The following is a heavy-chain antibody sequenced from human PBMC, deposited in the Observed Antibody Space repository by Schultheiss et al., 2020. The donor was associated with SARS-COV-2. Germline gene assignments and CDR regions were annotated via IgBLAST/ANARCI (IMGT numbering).Heavy chain of an antibody. CDR3: ATPYDSSGYYSYYFDY. CDR2: IVVDSGGT. J-gene: IGHJ4*02. V-gene: IGHV1-58*01. D-gene: IGHD3-22*01. Sequence: SVKVSCKASGFTFTSSAVQWVRQARGQRLEWIGWIVVDSGGTNYAQKFQGRVTMTRDTSISTAYMELSRLRSDDTAVYYCATPYDSSGYYSYYFDYWGQGTLVTVSS. CDR1: GFTFTSSA.